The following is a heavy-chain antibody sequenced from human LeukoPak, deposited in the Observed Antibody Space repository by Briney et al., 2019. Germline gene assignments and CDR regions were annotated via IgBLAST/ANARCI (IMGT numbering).Heavy chain of an antibody. D-gene: IGHD3-10*01. Sequence: GGSLRFSCAASGFTLNAYYMSWIRQAPGKGLELIAYINYGGASYADSVKGRFTISRDNAESSLHLQMNSLRVEDTALYYCAGGYGSGSFSAWGQGTLVTVSS. V-gene: IGHV3-11*01. CDR1: GFTLNAYY. CDR2: INYGGAS. CDR3: AGGYGSGSFSA. J-gene: IGHJ5*02.